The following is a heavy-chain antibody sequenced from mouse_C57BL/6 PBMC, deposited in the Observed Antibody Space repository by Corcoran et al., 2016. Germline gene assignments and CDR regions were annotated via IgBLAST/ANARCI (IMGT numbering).Heavy chain of an antibody. D-gene: IGHD3-2*02. CDR1: GYTFTDYY. J-gene: IGHJ1*03. Sequence: EVQLQQSGPVLVKPGASVKMSCKASGYTFTDYYMNWVKQSHGKSLEWIGVINPYNGGTSYNQKFKGKATLTVDKSSSTAYMELNSLTSEDSAVYYCARGGSSGYFDVWGKGTTVTVSS. CDR2: INPYNGGT. CDR3: ARGGSSGYFDV. V-gene: IGHV1-19*01.